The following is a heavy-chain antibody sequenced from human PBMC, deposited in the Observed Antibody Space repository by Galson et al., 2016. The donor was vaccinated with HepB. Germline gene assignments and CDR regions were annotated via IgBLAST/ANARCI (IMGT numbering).Heavy chain of an antibody. J-gene: IGHJ4*02. V-gene: IGHV2-5*02. Sequence: PALVKPTQTLTLTCSFSGFSLSAGLMGVGWIRQPPGKALEWLALIFWGDDKFYSPSLKSRLNITKDTSKKQVVLTMPNLDPVCTATYYCAHRGSYGSFDYWGQGTLVTVSA. CDR1: GFSLSAGLMG. CDR2: IFWGDDK. CDR3: AHRGSYGSFDY. D-gene: IGHD5-18*01.